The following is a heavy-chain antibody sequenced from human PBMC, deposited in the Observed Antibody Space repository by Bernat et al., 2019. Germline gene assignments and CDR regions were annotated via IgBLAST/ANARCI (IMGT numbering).Heavy chain of an antibody. CDR3: AKEETYGDYMIYYYGMDV. Sequence: QVQLVESGGGVVQPGRSLRLSCAASGFTFSSYGMHWVRQAPGKGLEWVAVISYDGSNKYYADSVKGRFTISRDNSKNTLYLQMNSLRAEDTAVYYCAKEETYGDYMIYYYGMDVWGQGTTVTVSS. CDR1: GFTFSSYG. V-gene: IGHV3-30*18. J-gene: IGHJ6*02. CDR2: ISYDGSNK. D-gene: IGHD4-17*01.